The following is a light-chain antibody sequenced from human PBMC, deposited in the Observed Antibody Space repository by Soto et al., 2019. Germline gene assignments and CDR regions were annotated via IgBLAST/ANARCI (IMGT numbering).Light chain of an antibody. V-gene: IGLV1-44*01. CDR1: SSNIGSHV. CDR2: NNN. Sequence: QSVLTQPPSASGTPGQRVTISCSGSSSNIGSHVVYWYQQLAGTAPKLLMYNNNQRPSGVPDRFSGSKSGTSASLAISGLQSEDEADYYCAVWDGSLDGVVFGGGTKLTVL. J-gene: IGLJ3*02. CDR3: AVWDGSLDGVV.